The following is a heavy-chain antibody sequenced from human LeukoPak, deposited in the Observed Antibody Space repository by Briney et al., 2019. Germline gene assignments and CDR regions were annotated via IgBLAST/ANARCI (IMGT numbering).Heavy chain of an antibody. J-gene: IGHJ6*02. V-gene: IGHV3-53*04. Sequence: GGSLRLSCAVSGFSVSSNYINWVRRAPGKGLEWVSILYAGGSTFYTPSVRGRFTISRHDSTNTVFLQMSSLSTDDTAVYYCASQKWEVMNGIYHFYGMDVWGQGTTVTVSS. D-gene: IGHD1-26*01. CDR3: ASQKWEVMNGIYHFYGMDV. CDR1: GFSVSSNY. CDR2: LYAGGST.